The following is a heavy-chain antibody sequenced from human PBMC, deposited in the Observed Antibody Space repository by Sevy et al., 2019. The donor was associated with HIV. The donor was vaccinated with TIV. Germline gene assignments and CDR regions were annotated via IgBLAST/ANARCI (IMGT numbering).Heavy chain of an antibody. V-gene: IGHV3-11*06. J-gene: IGHJ4*02. Sequence: GGSLRLSCAASGFTFSDYYMSWIRQAPGKGLEWVSDISSGSTYTNYADSVKGRFTISRDNAKNSLYLQMNSLTVEDTAVYYCARDRSNYAGQYFDYWGQGTLVTDSS. CDR1: GFTFSDYY. D-gene: IGHD3-16*01. CDR2: ISSGSTYT. CDR3: ARDRSNYAGQYFDY.